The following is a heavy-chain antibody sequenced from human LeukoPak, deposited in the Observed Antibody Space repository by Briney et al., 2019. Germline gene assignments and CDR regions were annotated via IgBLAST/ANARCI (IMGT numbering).Heavy chain of an antibody. CDR2: IWYDGSNM. CDR3: ARGNWDGEYDTYYHYGMDV. Sequence: GRSLRLSCAASGSTFRNYGMHWVRQAPGKGLEWVALIWYDGSNMYYADSEKGRFTISRDNSENTLYLQMNRLRAEDTGVYYCARGNWDGEYDTYYHYGMDVWGKGTTVTVSS. J-gene: IGHJ6*04. V-gene: IGHV3-33*01. D-gene: IGHD4-17*01. CDR1: GSTFRNYG.